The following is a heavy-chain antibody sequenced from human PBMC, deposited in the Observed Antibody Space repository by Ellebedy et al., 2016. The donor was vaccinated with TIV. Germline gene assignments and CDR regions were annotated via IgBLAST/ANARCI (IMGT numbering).Heavy chain of an antibody. D-gene: IGHD1-26*01. CDR1: GYTFTSYG. Sequence: AASVKVSCKTSGYTFTSYGVSWVRQAPGQGLEWMGWISGLNSKTKYARTVQGRVTLTTDTAARTVYMELTSLRSDDTAVYYCARDRRQSGSLIPNRFDPWGQGTLVTVSS. J-gene: IGHJ5*02. V-gene: IGHV1-18*01. CDR3: ARDRRQSGSLIPNRFDP. CDR2: ISGLNSKT.